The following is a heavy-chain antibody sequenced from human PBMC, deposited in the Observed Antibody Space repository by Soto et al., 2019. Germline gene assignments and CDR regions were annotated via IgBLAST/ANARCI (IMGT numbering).Heavy chain of an antibody. CDR2: IYPGDSDT. CDR1: GYSFTSYW. Sequence: RESLKISCKGSGYSFTSYWIGWVRQMPGKGLEWMGIIYPGDSDTRYSPSFQGQVTISADKSISTAYLQWSSLKASDTAMYYCARLPMVRGVIMLYYYGMDVWGQGTTVTVSS. V-gene: IGHV5-51*01. J-gene: IGHJ6*02. D-gene: IGHD3-10*01. CDR3: ARLPMVRGVIMLYYYGMDV.